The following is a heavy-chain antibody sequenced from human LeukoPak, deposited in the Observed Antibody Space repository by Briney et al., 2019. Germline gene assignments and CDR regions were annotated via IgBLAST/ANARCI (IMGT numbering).Heavy chain of an antibody. Sequence: GGSLRLSCAASGFTFSSYWMSWVRQAPGKGLEWEANIKQDGSEKYYVDSVKGRFTFSRDNANNSLFLQMNRLRAEDTAVSCGARAVDTATTFDYWGQGTLVTV. D-gene: IGHD5-18*01. V-gene: IGHV3-7*04. J-gene: IGHJ4*02. CDR2: IKQDGSEK. CDR3: ARAVDTATTFDY. CDR1: GFTFSSYW.